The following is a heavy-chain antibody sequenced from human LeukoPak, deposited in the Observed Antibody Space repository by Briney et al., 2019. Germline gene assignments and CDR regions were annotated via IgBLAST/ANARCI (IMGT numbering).Heavy chain of an antibody. V-gene: IGHV4-4*09. Sequence: SQSLSLTCTVSGASISSYYWSSIRHPPGSGLGWIWYIYTSGSTKYNPALKSRVTISVDTSKNQFSLKLRSVTGADTAVYYCARPLSYYDSSGYSGGAFDIWGQGTMVTVSS. J-gene: IGHJ3*02. CDR3: ARPLSYYDSSGYSGGAFDI. CDR1: GASISSYY. D-gene: IGHD3-22*01. CDR2: IYTSGST.